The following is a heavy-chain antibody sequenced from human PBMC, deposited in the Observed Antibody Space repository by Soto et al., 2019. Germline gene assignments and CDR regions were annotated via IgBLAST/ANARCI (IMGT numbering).Heavy chain of an antibody. CDR2: IYYSGST. V-gene: IGHV4-31*03. CDR1: GDSISSGGYY. D-gene: IGHD2-15*01. Sequence: SETLSLICTVSGDSISSGGYYWSWIRQHPGKGREWIGYIYYSGSTYYNPSLKSRVTISVDTSKNQFSLKLSSVTAADTAVYYCARDKGARAAGGRDYYYGMDVWGQGTTVTVSS. J-gene: IGHJ6*02. CDR3: ARDKGARAAGGRDYYYGMDV.